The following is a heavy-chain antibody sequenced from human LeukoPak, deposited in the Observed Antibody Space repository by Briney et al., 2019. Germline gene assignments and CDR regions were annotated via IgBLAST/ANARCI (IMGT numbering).Heavy chain of an antibody. V-gene: IGHV4-39*01. CDR3: ASTRSWYYYDSSGSYYFDY. Sequence: PSETLSLTCTVSGGSISSSSYYWGWIRQPPGKGLEWIGGIYYSGSTYYNPSLKSRVTISVDTSKNQFSLKLSSVTAADTAVYYCASTRSWYYYDSSGSYYFDYWGQGTLVTVSS. CDR2: IYYSGST. D-gene: IGHD3-22*01. J-gene: IGHJ4*02. CDR1: GGSISSSSYY.